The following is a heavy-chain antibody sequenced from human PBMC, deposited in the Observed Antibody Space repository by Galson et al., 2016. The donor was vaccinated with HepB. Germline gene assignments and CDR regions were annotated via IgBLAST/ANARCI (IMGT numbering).Heavy chain of an antibody. D-gene: IGHD4-17*01. V-gene: IGHV3-30*04. CDR3: ASPDYGDRLYFDY. CDR1: GFTFRFWP. Sequence: SLRLSCAASGFTFRFWPMHWVRQAPGKGLEWVTLISDDGSKKFYADFVNGRFTVSSDTLTNTLYLQMNSLRPEDSAVYYSASPDYGDRLYFDYWGQGTLVSVSS. CDR2: ISDDGSKK. J-gene: IGHJ4*02.